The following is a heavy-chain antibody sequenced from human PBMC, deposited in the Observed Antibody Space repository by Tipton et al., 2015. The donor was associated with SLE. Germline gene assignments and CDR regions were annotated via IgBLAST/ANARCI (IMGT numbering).Heavy chain of an antibody. J-gene: IGHJ3*02. V-gene: IGHV1-8*01. CDR1: GYTFSHYD. CDR2: MNPNSGNT. Sequence: QLVQSGAEVKKPGASVKVSCKASGYTFSHYDINWVRQATGQGLEWMGWMNPNSGNTGYAQKFQGRVTMTRDTSISTAYMELSSLTSEDTAVYYCARDYSRDAFDIWGQGTMVTVSS. D-gene: IGHD6-13*01. CDR3: ARDYSRDAFDI.